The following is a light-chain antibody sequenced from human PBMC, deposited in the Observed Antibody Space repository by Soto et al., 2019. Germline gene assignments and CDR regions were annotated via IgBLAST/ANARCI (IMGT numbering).Light chain of an antibody. CDR3: MQALQTPPT. J-gene: IGKJ5*01. Sequence: DIVMTQSPLSLPVTPGEPASISFRASQSLLHSNGYNYLDWYLQKPGQSPQLLIYLGSNRASGVPDRFSGSGSGTDFTLKISRVEAEDVGVYYCMQALQTPPTFAQGTLLEIK. CDR1: QSLLHSNGYNY. V-gene: IGKV2-28*01. CDR2: LGS.